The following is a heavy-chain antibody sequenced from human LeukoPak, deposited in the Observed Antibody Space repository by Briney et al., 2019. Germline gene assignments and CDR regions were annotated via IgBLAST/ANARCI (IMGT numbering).Heavy chain of an antibody. CDR1: GFTVSSSY. Sequence: GGSLRLSCAASGFTVSSSYMYWVRRAPGKGLEWVSFFYRGDSTYYAESVRGRFTISRDNSKNTLYLQLSSLRADDTAVYHCAKERDGDYVRYTHYWGQGTLVTVSS. V-gene: IGHV3-53*01. D-gene: IGHD4-17*01. CDR2: FYRGDST. CDR3: AKERDGDYVRYTHY. J-gene: IGHJ4*02.